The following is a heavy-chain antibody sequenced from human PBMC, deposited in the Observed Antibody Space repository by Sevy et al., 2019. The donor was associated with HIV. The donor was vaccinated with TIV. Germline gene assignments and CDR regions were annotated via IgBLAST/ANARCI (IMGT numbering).Heavy chain of an antibody. Sequence: ASVKVSCKASGGLFKSYGISWVRQAPGRGLEWMGGITPSFGTSTYAQKFQERLTVTADESTNTVYMELSSLRSDDTAVYYCARALRPSRVATVGYYYGVDVWGQGTTVTVSS. CDR3: ARALRPSRVATVGYYYGVDV. CDR1: GGLFKSYG. V-gene: IGHV1-69*13. D-gene: IGHD5-12*01. CDR2: ITPSFGTS. J-gene: IGHJ6*02.